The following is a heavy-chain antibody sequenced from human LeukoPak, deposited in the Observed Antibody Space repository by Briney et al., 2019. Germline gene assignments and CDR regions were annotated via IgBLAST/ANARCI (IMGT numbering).Heavy chain of an antibody. V-gene: IGHV3-66*01. CDR3: EKWGGYGHGIDF. CDR1: GFTFTSSD. Sequence: GGSLRLSCAASGFTFTSSDMTWVRQSPGEGLEWVSLIYSGGDTYYADSAKGRFTISRDNSKNTLYLQMNSLRDEDTAVYYCEKWGGYGHGIDFWGQGTLVTVSS. J-gene: IGHJ4*02. D-gene: IGHD3-16*01. CDR2: IYSGGDT.